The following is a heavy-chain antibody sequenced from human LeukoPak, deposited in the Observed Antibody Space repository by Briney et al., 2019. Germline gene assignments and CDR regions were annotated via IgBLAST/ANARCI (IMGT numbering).Heavy chain of an antibody. V-gene: IGHV3-15*01. CDR3: TTGFWSGYYKV. D-gene: IGHD3-3*01. CDR2: IKSKTDGGTT. Sequence: GGSLRLSCAASGFTFSNAWMSWVRQAPGKGLEWVGPIKSKTDGGTTDYAAPVKGRFTISRDGSKNTLYLQMNSLKTEDTAVYYCTTGFWSGYYKVWGQGTLVTVSS. CDR1: GFTFSNAW. J-gene: IGHJ4*02.